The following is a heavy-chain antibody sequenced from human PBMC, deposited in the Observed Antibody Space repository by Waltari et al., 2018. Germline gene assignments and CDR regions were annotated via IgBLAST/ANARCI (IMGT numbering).Heavy chain of an antibody. CDR1: GYTFTSYA. D-gene: IGHD6-19*01. CDR2: SNAGNGNT. Sequence: QVQLVQSGAEVKKPGASVKVSCKASGYTFTSYAMHWVRQAPGQRLEWMGWSNAGNGNTKYSQEFKGRVTMTRNTSISTAYMELSSLRSEDTAVYYCARGRGIGNGWPKRYWGQGTLVTVSS. CDR3: ARGRGIGNGWPKRY. V-gene: IGHV1-3*02. J-gene: IGHJ4*02.